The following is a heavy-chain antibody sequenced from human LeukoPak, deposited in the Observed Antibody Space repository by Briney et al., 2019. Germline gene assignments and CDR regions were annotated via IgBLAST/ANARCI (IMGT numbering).Heavy chain of an antibody. CDR1: GFTFSNYW. D-gene: IGHD6-13*01. J-gene: IGHJ4*02. CDR3: ARGKGSLATSGTPYYFDY. Sequence: GGSLRLSCAASGFTFSNYWMSWVRQAPGKGLEWVANIKQDGSDKYYVNSVKGRFTISRDNAKNSLYLQMNSLRAEDTAVYYCARGKGSLATSGTPYYFDYWGQGTLVTVSS. CDR2: IKQDGSDK. V-gene: IGHV3-7*01.